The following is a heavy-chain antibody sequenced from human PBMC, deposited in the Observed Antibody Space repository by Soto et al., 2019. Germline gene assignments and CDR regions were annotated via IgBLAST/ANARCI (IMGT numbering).Heavy chain of an antibody. J-gene: IGHJ6*02. V-gene: IGHV3-49*04. CDR3: ARYTYTSRYSYYGMDV. CDR1: GFTFSTYA. CDR2: VRSKAYGGTT. Sequence: GGSLRLSCAASGFTFSTYAMSWVRQPPGKGLEWVSGVVRSKAYGGTTDYAASVKGRFDISRDDSKSVAYLQMNSVTTEDTAVYFCARYTYTSRYSYYGMDVWGQGTTVTGSS. D-gene: IGHD6-13*01.